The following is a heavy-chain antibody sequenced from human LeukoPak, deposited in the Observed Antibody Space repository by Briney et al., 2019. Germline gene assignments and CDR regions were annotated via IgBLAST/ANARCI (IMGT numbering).Heavy chain of an antibody. CDR2: INPDGSST. V-gene: IGHV3-74*01. D-gene: IGHD5-18*01. Sequence: GGSLRLSCVASGFTFRTYWMHWVRQVPGKGPVWLSRINPDGSSTTYADSVKGRLTISRDNAKNTLYLQMNSLRAEDTAVYYCARDKLWLDYWGQGTLVTVSS. CDR3: ARDKLWLDY. CDR1: GFTFRTYW. J-gene: IGHJ4*02.